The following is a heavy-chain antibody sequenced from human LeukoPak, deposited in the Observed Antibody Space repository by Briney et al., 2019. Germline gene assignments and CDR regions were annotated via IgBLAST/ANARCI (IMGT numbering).Heavy chain of an antibody. CDR1: GGSISSYY. Sequence: SETLSLTCTVSGGSISSYYWSWIRQPAGKGLEWIGRIYTSGSTNYNPSLKSRVTMSVDTPKNQFSLKLSSVTAADTAVYYCARDFCSSTSCYRYSYYYGMDVWGQGTTVTVSS. J-gene: IGHJ6*02. CDR2: IYTSGST. CDR3: ARDFCSSTSCYRYSYYYGMDV. D-gene: IGHD2-2*02. V-gene: IGHV4-4*07.